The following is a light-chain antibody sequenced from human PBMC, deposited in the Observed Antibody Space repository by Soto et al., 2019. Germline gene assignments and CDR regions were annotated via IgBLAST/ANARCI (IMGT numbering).Light chain of an antibody. Sequence: DIVMTQSPDSLAVSLGERATINCKSSQSVLYSSNNKNYLAWYQQKPGQPPKLVIYWASTRESGVPDRFSGSGSGTDFTLTVSSLQAEDAAVYYCQQYYTTPITFGQGTRLGI. CDR1: QSVLYSSNNKNY. CDR2: WAS. J-gene: IGKJ5*01. CDR3: QQYYTTPIT. V-gene: IGKV4-1*01.